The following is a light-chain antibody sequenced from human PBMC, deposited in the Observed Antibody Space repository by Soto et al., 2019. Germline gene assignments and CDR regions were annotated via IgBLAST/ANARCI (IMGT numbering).Light chain of an antibody. CDR1: QSVSSSY. CDR2: GAS. CDR3: QQDYNS. V-gene: IGKV3D-7*01. Sequence: EIVMTQSPATLSLSPGERATLSCRASQSVSSSYLSWYQQKPGQAPRLLIYGASTRATGIPARFSGSGSGTDLTLTIRSLQPEDFAVYYCQQDYNSFGQGTKVEIK. J-gene: IGKJ1*01.